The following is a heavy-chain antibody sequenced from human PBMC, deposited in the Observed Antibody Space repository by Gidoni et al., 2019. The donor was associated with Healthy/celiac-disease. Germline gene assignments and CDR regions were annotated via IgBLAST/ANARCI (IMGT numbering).Heavy chain of an antibody. V-gene: IGHV3-30*04. Sequence: VQLVESGGGVVQPGRSLRLSCAASGFTFSRYAMHWVRQAPGTGLEWVAVITYDGSNKYYADSVKGRFTISRDNSKNTLYLQMNSLRAEDTAVYYCARGDYMTMVRGAFDYWGQGTLVTVSS. CDR2: ITYDGSNK. J-gene: IGHJ4*02. D-gene: IGHD3-10*01. CDR1: GFTFSRYA. CDR3: ARGDYMTMVRGAFDY.